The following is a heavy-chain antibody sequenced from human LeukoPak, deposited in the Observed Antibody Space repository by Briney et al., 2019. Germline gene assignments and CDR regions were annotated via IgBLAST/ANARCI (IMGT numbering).Heavy chain of an antibody. CDR1: EFTFSSYS. CDR3: ARTRSSGCLTFDY. CDR2: ITNSGNSK. D-gene: IGHD3-22*01. V-gene: IGHV3-48*01. J-gene: IGHJ4*02. Sequence: GGSLRLSCAASEFTFSSYSMNWVRQAPGKGLEWVSYITNSGNSKSYADSVKGRFTISRDNTKNSLYLQMNGLRAEDTAVYYCARTRSSGCLTFDYWGQGILVTVSS.